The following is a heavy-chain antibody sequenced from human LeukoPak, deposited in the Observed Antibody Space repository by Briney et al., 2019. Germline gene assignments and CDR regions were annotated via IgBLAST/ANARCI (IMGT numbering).Heavy chain of an antibody. J-gene: IGHJ4*02. CDR2: IIPIFGTA. V-gene: IGHV1-69*13. Sequence: SVKVSCKASGGTFSSYAISWARQAPGQGLEWMGGIIPIFGTANYAQKFQGRVTITADESTSTAYMELSSLRSEDTAVYYCARVDGDYYDSSGYFICSYWGQGTLVTVSS. CDR3: ARVDGDYYDSSGYFICSY. CDR1: GGTFSSYA. D-gene: IGHD3-22*01.